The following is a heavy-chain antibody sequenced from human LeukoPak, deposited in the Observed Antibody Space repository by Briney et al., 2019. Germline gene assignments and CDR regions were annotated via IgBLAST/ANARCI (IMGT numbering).Heavy chain of an antibody. CDR1: GGSIGSNY. Sequence: PSETLSLTCNVFGGSIGSNYWSWIRQPPGKGLEWIGYIYYSGTTNYNPSLKSRATISVETSKNQISLKLRSVTAADTAVYYCARNRLSHYYVSGGDYFDIWGHGTMVTVSS. CDR3: ARNRLSHYYVSGGDYFDI. V-gene: IGHV4-59*01. CDR2: IYYSGTT. D-gene: IGHD3-10*01. J-gene: IGHJ3*02.